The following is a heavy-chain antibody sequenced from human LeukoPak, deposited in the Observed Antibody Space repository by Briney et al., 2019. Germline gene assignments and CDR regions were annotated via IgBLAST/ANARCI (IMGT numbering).Heavy chain of an antibody. CDR2: ISYDGSNK. V-gene: IGHV3-30-3*01. D-gene: IGHD5-24*01. J-gene: IGHJ4*02. CDR3: ARVGEMATFDY. Sequence: GGSLRLSCAASGFTFSSYAMHWVRRAPGKGLEWVAVISYDGSNKYYADSVKGRFTISRDNSKNALYLQMNSLRAEDTAVYYCARVGEMATFDYWGQGTLVTVSP. CDR1: GFTFSSYA.